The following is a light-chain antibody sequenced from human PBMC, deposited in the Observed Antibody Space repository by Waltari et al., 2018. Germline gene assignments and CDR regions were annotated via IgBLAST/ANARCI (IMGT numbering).Light chain of an antibody. J-gene: IGKJ1*01. Sequence: DIQMTHSPSTLSASVGARVTITCRASQSVSNWLSWYQQKPGKAPKVLIYKASTLESGVPSRFSDSGSGTEFTLTISSLQPDDFATYYCQQYRNLWTFGQGTKVEIK. CDR3: QQYRNLWT. CDR1: QSVSNW. CDR2: KAS. V-gene: IGKV1-5*03.